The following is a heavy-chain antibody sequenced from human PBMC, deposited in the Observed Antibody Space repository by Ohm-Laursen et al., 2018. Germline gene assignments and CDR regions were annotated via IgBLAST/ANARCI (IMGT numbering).Heavy chain of an antibody. CDR1: GFTFSSYA. D-gene: IGHD4-11*01. CDR2: ISVSGGTT. V-gene: IGHV3-23*01. CDR3: ARGLGLEP. J-gene: IGHJ5*02. Sequence: GSLRLSCAASGFTFSSYAMSWVRQVPGKGLEWVSFISVSGGTTYYRDSVKGRFTISRDNSKNTLYLQMNSLRAEDTAVYYCARGLGLEPWGQGTLVTVSS.